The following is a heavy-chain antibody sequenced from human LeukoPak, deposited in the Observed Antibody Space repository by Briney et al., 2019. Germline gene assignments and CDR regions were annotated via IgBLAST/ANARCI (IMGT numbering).Heavy chain of an antibody. CDR1: GFTFSGYA. CDR3: AKDPGADTAMGQSDY. D-gene: IGHD5-18*01. J-gene: IGHJ4*02. Sequence: GGSLRLSCAASGFTFSGYAMSWVRQAPGQGLEWVSGISGSGGGTYYADTVQGRFTISRANSNNTLYLQMSSLRAEDTAWYYCAKDPGADTAMGQSDYWGKGTLSPSPQ. V-gene: IGHV3-23*01. CDR2: ISGSGGGT.